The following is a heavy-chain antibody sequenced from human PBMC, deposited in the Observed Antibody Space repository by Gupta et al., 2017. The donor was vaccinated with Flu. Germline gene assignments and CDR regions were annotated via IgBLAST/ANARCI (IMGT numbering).Heavy chain of an antibody. CDR1: GFTFSSYA. V-gene: IGHV3-23*01. D-gene: IGHD5-18*01. CDR3: AKSVDTAMVGWFDP. CDR2: ISGSGGST. Sequence: EVQLLESGGGLVQPGGSLRLSCAASGFTFSSYALSWVRQAPGMGLEWVSAISGSGGSTYYADSVKGRFTISRDNSKDTLYLQMNSLRAEDTAVYYCAKSVDTAMVGWFDPWGQGTLVTVSS. J-gene: IGHJ5*02.